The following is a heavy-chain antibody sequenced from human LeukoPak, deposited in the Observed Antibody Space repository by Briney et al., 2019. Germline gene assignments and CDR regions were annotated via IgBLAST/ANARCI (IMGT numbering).Heavy chain of an antibody. CDR2: INHSGST. J-gene: IGHJ4*02. V-gene: IGHV4-34*01. D-gene: IGHD3-10*01. Sequence: PSETLSLTCAVYGGSFSGYYWSWIRQPPGKGLEWIGEINHSGSTNYNPSPKSRVTISVDTSKNQFSLKLSSVTAADTAVYYCARVNGRGEYYFDYWGQGTLVTVSS. CDR1: GGSFSGYY. CDR3: ARVNGRGEYYFDY.